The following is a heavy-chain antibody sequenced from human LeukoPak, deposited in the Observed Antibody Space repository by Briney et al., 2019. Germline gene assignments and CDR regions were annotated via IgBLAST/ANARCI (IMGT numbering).Heavy chain of an antibody. V-gene: IGHV4-30-4*01. CDR1: GGSISSGDYY. Sequence: SETLSLTCTVSGGSISSGDYYWSWIRQPPGKGLEWIGYIYYSGSTYYNPSLKSRVTISVDTSKNQFSLKLSSVTAADAAVYYCARGVPMVRGVTYFDYWGQGTLVTVSS. D-gene: IGHD3-10*01. J-gene: IGHJ4*02. CDR3: ARGVPMVRGVTYFDY. CDR2: IYYSGST.